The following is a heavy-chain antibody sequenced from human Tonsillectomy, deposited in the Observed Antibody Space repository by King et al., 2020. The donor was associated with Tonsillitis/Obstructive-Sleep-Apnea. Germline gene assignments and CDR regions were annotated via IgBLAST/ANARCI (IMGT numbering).Heavy chain of an antibody. J-gene: IGHJ6*03. CDR2: ISLSGRTE. D-gene: IGHD3-3*01. Sequence: VQLVESGGGLVQPGGSLRLSCAASGFTFSTYNMNWVRQAPGKGLECISYISLSGRTEYYADSVRGRFTISRDNAKNSLFLQMSSLRDEDTAVYYCARHRGDNFWSGIKGYYMDVWGKGTTVTVSS. CDR1: GFTFSTYN. CDR3: ARHRGDNFWSGIKGYYMDV. V-gene: IGHV3-48*02.